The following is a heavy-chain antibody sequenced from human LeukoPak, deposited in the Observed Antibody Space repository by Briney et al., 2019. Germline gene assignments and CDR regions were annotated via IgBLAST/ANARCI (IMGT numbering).Heavy chain of an antibody. CDR3: ARHWELLDY. CDR1: GFTFSSFW. J-gene: IGHJ4*02. CDR2: IQGNGNEK. Sequence: PGGSLRLSCAASGFTFSSFWMSWVRQVPGKGLEWVANIQGNGNEKHYVDSVMGRFTISRDNSQNSLFLQINSLRPDDTAVYFCARHWELLDYWGQGTLVTVSS. V-gene: IGHV3-7*01. D-gene: IGHD1-26*01.